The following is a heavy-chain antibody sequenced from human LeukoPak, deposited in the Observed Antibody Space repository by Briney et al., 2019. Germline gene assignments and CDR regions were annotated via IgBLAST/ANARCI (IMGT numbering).Heavy chain of an antibody. Sequence: ASVTVSCKASGYTFTSYDINWVRQATGQGLEWMGWMNPNSGNTGYAQKFQGRVTMTRNTSISTAYMELSSLRSEDTAVYYCARGFSRMVRGVIDYWGQGTLVTVSS. CDR3: ARGFSRMVRGVIDY. CDR1: GYTFTSYD. CDR2: MNPNSGNT. J-gene: IGHJ4*02. V-gene: IGHV1-8*01. D-gene: IGHD3-10*01.